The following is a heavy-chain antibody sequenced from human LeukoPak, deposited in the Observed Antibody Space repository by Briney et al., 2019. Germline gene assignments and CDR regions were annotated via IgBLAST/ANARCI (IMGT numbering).Heavy chain of an antibody. CDR3: AKVIFPGYYYGSSGHDAFDI. CDR1: GGTFNNFA. Sequence: ASVKVSCKASGGTFNNFAVSWVRQAPGQGLEWMGGIIPIFGTANYPQRFQGRVTITTDESTSTAYMELRSLRSEDTAVYYCAKVIFPGYYYGSSGHDAFDIWGQGTMVTVSS. V-gene: IGHV1-69*05. D-gene: IGHD3-22*01. J-gene: IGHJ3*02. CDR2: IIPIFGTA.